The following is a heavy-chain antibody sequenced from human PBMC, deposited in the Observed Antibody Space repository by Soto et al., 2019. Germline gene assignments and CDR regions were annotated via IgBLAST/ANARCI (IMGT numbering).Heavy chain of an antibody. Sequence: PSETLSLTCAVSGGSISSSNWWSWVRQPPGKGLEWIGEIYHSGSTNYNPSLKGRVTISVDKSKNQFSLKLSSVTAADTAVYYCARDGIAAAGTSWFDPWGQGTLVTVSS. J-gene: IGHJ5*02. V-gene: IGHV4-4*02. CDR3: ARDGIAAAGTSWFDP. D-gene: IGHD6-13*01. CDR1: GGSISSSNW. CDR2: IYHSGST.